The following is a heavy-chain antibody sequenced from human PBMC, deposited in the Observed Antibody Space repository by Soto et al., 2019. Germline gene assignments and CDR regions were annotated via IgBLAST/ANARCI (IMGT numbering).Heavy chain of an antibody. CDR2: MYHSGST. CDR1: GSSISSGGYY. J-gene: IGHJ4*02. Sequence: PSETLSLTCNVSGSSISSGGYYWSWIRQHPGKGLEWIGYMYHSGSTYYNPSLKSRVTISVDTSKNEFSLKVSSVTAADTALYYCASGYGSIDHWGQGTLVTVSS. V-gene: IGHV4-31*03. CDR3: ASGYGSIDH. D-gene: IGHD2-2*03.